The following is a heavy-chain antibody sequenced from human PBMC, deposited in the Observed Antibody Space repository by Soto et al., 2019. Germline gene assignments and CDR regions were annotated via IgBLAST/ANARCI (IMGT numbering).Heavy chain of an antibody. CDR2: INHSGSS. Sequence: QVQLQQWGAGLLKPSETLSLTCAVYGGSFSGYYWSWIRQPPGKGLEWTGEINHSGSSNYNPSLKSRVTISVEPSMYQFSLKLSSVSAADTAVYYCARGVLLWFGESVQRVRYNWCDPWGQGTLVTVSS. CDR1: GGSFSGYY. D-gene: IGHD3-10*01. J-gene: IGHJ5*02. CDR3: ARGVLLWFGESVQRVRYNWCDP. V-gene: IGHV4-34*01.